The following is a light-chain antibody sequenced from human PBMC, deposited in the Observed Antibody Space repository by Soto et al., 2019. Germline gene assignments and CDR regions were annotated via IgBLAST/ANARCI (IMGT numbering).Light chain of an antibody. CDR3: QQYGSSRGIT. CDR1: QSVSSSY. Sequence: EIVLTQSTATLSLSPGERATLSCRAIQSVSSSYLAWYQQKPGQAPRLLIYGASSRATGIPDRFSGSGSGTDFTLTISRLEPEDFAVYYCQQYGSSRGITFGQGTRLEI. CDR2: GAS. J-gene: IGKJ5*01. V-gene: IGKV3-20*01.